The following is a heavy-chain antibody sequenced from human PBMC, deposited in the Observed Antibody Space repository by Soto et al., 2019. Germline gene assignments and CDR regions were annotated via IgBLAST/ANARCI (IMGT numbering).Heavy chain of an antibody. CDR1: NGSVSSGNW. CDR3: TRQDPGAYNYFDP. J-gene: IGHJ5*02. D-gene: IGHD3-10*01. Sequence: QVQLQESGPGLVKPSGTLSLTCAVSNGSVSSGNWWSWVRQTPGKGLEWIGEIFQTGSTKYNPSLKSRVTMSVDKSKNQFSLKVTSVTAADTAVYFCTRQDPGAYNYFDPWGQGTLVTVSS. CDR2: IFQTGST. V-gene: IGHV4-4*02.